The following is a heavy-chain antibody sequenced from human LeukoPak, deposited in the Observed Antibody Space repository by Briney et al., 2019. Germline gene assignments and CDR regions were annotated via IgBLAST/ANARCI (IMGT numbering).Heavy chain of an antibody. CDR2: MIPILGIA. J-gene: IGHJ4*02. Sequence: GSSVRLCCKASGATFSSYTISWVRQSPGHRLKWMGRMIPILGIADYAQKFQARVTITADKSTSTAYMELSSLRSEDTAVYYCARARFEGSCSGGSCYSGPDYWGQGTLVTVSS. V-gene: IGHV1-69*02. CDR3: ARARFEGSCSGGSCYSGPDY. D-gene: IGHD2-15*01. CDR1: GATFSSYT.